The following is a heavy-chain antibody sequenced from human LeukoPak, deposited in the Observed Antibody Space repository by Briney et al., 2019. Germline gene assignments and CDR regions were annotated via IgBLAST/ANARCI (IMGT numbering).Heavy chain of an antibody. J-gene: IGHJ4*02. CDR2: IWYDGSNK. Sequence: GGALRLSCAASGFTFSSYGMHWVRQAPGKGLEGVAVIWYDGSNKYYADSVKGRFTISRDNSKNTLYLQMNSLRAEDTAVYYCARDLAGYTDYWGQGTLVTVSS. CDR3: ARDLAGYTDY. D-gene: IGHD3-9*01. CDR1: GFTFSSYG. V-gene: IGHV3-33*01.